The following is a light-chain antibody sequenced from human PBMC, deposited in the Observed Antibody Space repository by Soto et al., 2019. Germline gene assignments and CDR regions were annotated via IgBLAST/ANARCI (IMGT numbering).Light chain of an antibody. J-gene: IGKJ2*01. CDR2: GAS. Sequence: EIVLTQSPATLSLSPGEIATLSFRASQSVSSYLAWYHQKPGQAPRLLIYGASRRATGIPDRFSGRESGTDFTLTITTLEPEDSAVYFCQQYASSPYTFGQGTKVDIK. V-gene: IGKV3-20*01. CDR1: QSVSSY. CDR3: QQYASSPYT.